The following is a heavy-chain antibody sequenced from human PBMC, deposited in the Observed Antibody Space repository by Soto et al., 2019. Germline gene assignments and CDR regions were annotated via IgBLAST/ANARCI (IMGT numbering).Heavy chain of an antibody. D-gene: IGHD4-17*01. V-gene: IGHV1-18*01. Sequence: QVQLVQSGAEVKKPGASVKVSCKASEYTFTSYGISWVRQAPGQGVEWMGWMSAYNGNTNYAQKLQGRVTMTTDTSTSTAYMELRSLRSDATAVYYCARDSGNGYYEAFVDVWGQGTTVTVSS. CDR3: ARDSGNGYYEAFVDV. J-gene: IGHJ6*02. CDR2: MSAYNGNT. CDR1: EYTFTSYG.